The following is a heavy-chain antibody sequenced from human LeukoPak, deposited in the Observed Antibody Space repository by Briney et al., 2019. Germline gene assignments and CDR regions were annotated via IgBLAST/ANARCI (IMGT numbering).Heavy chain of an antibody. CDR2: IGTAGDT. V-gene: IGHV3-13*01. D-gene: IGHD1-7*01. Sequence: GGSLRLSCAASGFTFSSYDMHWVRQAAGKGLEGVSAIGTAGDTYYPGSVKGRFTISRENAKNSLYLQMNSLRAGDTAVYYCARGYNWNYGGYYGMDVWGQGTTVTVSS. CDR3: ARGYNWNYGGYYGMDV. CDR1: GFTFSSYD. J-gene: IGHJ6*02.